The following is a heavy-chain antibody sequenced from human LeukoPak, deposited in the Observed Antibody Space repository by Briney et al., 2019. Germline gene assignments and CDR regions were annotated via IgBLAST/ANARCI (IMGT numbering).Heavy chain of an antibody. V-gene: IGHV3-66*01. CDR3: ARDREVGDGIDSFDI. CDR2: IYSGGST. D-gene: IGHD1-26*01. CDR1: GFTVSSNF. J-gene: IGHJ3*02. Sequence: GGSLRLSCAASGFTVSSNFMTWVRQAPGKGLEWVSVIYSGGSTYYAESVKGRFTISSENSKNTLYLQMNSLRAEDTAVYYCARDREVGDGIDSFDIWGQGTMVTVSS.